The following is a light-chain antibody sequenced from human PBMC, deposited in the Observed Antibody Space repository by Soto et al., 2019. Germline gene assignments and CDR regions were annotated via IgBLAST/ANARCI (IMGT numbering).Light chain of an antibody. CDR3: QQYESYRT. V-gene: IGKV1-5*03. CDR2: EAS. J-gene: IGKJ1*01. Sequence: DIQMTQSPSSLSAYVGDRVTITCRASQSIGRWLAWYQQKPGKAPKLLIYEASSLESGVSSRFRGSGSGTEFTLTITSLQPVDFATYYCQQYESYRTFGPGTKVEIK. CDR1: QSIGRW.